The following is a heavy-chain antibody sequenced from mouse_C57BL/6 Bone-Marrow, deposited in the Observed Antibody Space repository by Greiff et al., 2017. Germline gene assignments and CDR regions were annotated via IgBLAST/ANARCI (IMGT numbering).Heavy chain of an antibody. V-gene: IGHV1-9*01. D-gene: IGHD2-5*01. CDR3: ARGAYYSNYRFAY. CDR1: GYTFTGYW. Sequence: VQLQQSGAELMKPGASVKLSCKATGYTFTGYWIEWVKQRPGHGLEWIGEILPGSGSTNYNQKFKGKSTLTVDKSSSTAYMQLSSLTSEDSAVYYCARGAYYSNYRFAYWGQGTLVTVSA. J-gene: IGHJ3*01. CDR2: ILPGSGST.